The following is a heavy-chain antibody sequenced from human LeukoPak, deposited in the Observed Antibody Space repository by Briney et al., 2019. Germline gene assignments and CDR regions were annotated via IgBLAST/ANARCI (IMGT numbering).Heavy chain of an antibody. CDR3: HPRYYGSGSLSWLDP. CDR1: GFIFSTYS. J-gene: IGHJ5*02. Sequence: GGSLRLSCAASGFIFSTYSMNWVRQTPGKGLEWVSSISSSSDYIFYAVSVKGRFTISRDNAKNSLYLQMNSLRAEDTAIYQGHPRYYGSGSLSWLDPWGQGTLVTVCS. D-gene: IGHD3-10*01. CDR2: ISSSSDYI. V-gene: IGHV3-21*01.